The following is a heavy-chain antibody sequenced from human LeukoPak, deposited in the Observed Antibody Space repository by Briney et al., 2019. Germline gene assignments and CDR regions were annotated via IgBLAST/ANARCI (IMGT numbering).Heavy chain of an antibody. CDR1: GYSFTSYW. J-gene: IGHJ4*02. D-gene: IGHD3-10*01. V-gene: IGHV5-51*01. Sequence: GESLEISCKGSGYSFTSYWIGWVRQLPGKGVGWMGIILPGDSDTKYSPSFQGQVTISADKSISTAYLQWSSLKASDTAIYYCAKGTLFGGFDYWGQGTLVTVSS. CDR2: ILPGDSDT. CDR3: AKGTLFGGFDY.